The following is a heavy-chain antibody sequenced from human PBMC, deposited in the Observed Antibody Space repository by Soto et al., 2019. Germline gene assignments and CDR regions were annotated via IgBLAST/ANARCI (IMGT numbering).Heavy chain of an antibody. D-gene: IGHD2-15*01. CDR2: ISAYNGNT. V-gene: IGHV1-18*01. J-gene: IGHJ5*02. CDR3: ARDLVAVALRYNWFDP. Sequence: ASVKVSCKASGYTFTSYGISWVRQAPGQGLEWMGWISAYNGNTNYAQKLQGRVTMTTDTSTSTAYMELRSLRSDGTAVYYCARDLVAVALRYNWFDPWGQGTLVTVSS. CDR1: GYTFTSYG.